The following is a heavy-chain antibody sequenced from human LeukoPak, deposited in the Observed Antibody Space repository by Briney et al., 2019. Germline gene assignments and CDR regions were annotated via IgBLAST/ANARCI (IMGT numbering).Heavy chain of an antibody. CDR3: ARERRVVKGTFDY. D-gene: IGHD4-23*01. V-gene: IGHV4-39*07. Sequence: SETLSLTCTVSGGSISSSSYYWGWIRQPPGKGLGWIGSIYYSGSTYYNPSLKSRVTISVDTSKNQFSLKLSSVTAADTAVYYCARERRVVKGTFDYWGQGTLVTVSS. J-gene: IGHJ4*02. CDR1: GGSISSSSYY. CDR2: IYYSGST.